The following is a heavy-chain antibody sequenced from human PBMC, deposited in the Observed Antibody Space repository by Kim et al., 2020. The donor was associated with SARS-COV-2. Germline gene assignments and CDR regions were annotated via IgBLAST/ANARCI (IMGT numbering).Heavy chain of an antibody. CDR2: IYYSGST. V-gene: IGHV4-31*03. CDR1: GGSISSGGYY. Sequence: SETLSLTCTVSGGSISSGGYYWSWIRQHPGKGLEWIGYIYYSGSTYYNPSLKSRVTISVDTSKNQFSLKLSSVTAADTAVYYCANTNQAAAGFNPYYYYGMEVWGQGTTVTVSS. J-gene: IGHJ6*02. CDR3: ANTNQAAAGFNPYYYYGMEV. D-gene: IGHD6-13*01.